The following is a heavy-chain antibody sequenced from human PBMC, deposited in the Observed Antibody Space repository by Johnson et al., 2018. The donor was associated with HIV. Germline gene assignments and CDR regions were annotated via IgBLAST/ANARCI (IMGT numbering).Heavy chain of an antibody. CDR2: ISYDGSNK. Sequence: VQLVESGGGVVQPGRSLRLSCAASGFTFSSYAMHWVRQAPGKGLEWVAVISYDGSNKYYADSVKGRFTISRDNSKNTLYLQMNSLRAEDTAVYYCAKKALGDVDAFDIWGQGTMVT. CDR1: GFTFSSYA. J-gene: IGHJ3*02. V-gene: IGHV3-30-3*01. D-gene: IGHD2-21*02. CDR3: AKKALGDVDAFDI.